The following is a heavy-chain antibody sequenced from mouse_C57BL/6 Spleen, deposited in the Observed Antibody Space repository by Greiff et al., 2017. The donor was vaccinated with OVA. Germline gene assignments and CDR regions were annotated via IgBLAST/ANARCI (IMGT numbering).Heavy chain of an antibody. CDR2: INPNNGGT. J-gene: IGHJ4*01. D-gene: IGHD1-1*01. V-gene: IGHV1-26*01. Sequence: EVQLQQSGPELVKPGASVKISCKASGYTFTDYYMNWVKQSHGKSLEWIGDINPNNGGTSYNQKFKGKATLTVDKSSSTAYMELRILTSEDSAVYYGARPPLYGSSSYAMDYWGQGTSVTVSS. CDR3: ARPPLYGSSSYAMDY. CDR1: GYTFTDYY.